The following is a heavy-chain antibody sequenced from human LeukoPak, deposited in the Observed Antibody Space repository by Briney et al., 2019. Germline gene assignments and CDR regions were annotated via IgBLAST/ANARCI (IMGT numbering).Heavy chain of an antibody. V-gene: IGHV4-59*01. CDR1: GGSISSYY. CDR2: IYYSGST. CDR3: ARELLYCSSTSCEYYFDY. D-gene: IGHD2-2*01. J-gene: IGHJ4*02. Sequence: SETLSLTCTVSGGSISSYYWSWIRQPPGKGLEWIGYIYYSGSTNYNPSLKSRVTISVDTSKNQFSLKLSSVTAADTAVYYCARELLYCSSTSCEYYFDYWGQGTLVTVSS.